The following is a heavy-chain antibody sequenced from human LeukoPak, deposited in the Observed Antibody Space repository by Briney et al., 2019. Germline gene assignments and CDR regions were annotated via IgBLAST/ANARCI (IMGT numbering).Heavy chain of an antibody. V-gene: IGHV3-15*04. CDR1: GFTFNVAW. CDR2: SAATPDGPIT. J-gene: IGHJ4*02. Sequence: GGSLTLSCAASGFTFNVAWMSWVRQTPGKGLQWVARSAATPDGPITEYATPVRGRFTISRDDSRNMVYLQMRSLRTDDTAIYYCVWSSTWNKRFYLDQWGQGTLVTVSS. CDR3: VWSSTWNKRFYLDQ. D-gene: IGHD6-6*01.